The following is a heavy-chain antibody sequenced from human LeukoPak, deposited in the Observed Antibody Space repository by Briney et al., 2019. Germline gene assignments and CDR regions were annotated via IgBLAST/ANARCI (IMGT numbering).Heavy chain of an antibody. J-gene: IGHJ6*03. D-gene: IGHD2-15*01. CDR2: ISAYNGNT. CDR3: ARARCSGGSCYYYYYMDV. Sequence: ASVKVSCKASGYTFTGYYMHWVRQAPGQGLEWMGWISAYNGNTNYAQKLQGRVTMTTDTSTSTAYMELRSLRSDDTAVYYCARARCSGGSCYYYYYMDVWGKGTTVTVSS. CDR1: GYTFTGYY. V-gene: IGHV1-18*04.